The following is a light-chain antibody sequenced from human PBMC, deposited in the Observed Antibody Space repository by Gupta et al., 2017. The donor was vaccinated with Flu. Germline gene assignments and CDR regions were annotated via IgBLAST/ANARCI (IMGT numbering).Light chain of an antibody. V-gene: IGLV1-51*01. CDR3: GTWDSSRTTGV. CDR1: SSNIGNNY. J-gene: IGLJ2*01. CDR2: END. Sequence: KVTISWSGGSSNIGNNYVSWYQQPPVTAPNVVIYENDKRASGIPDRFSGSKSGTSATLGITGLQTGDEADYYCGTWDSSRTTGVFGGGTKLSVL.